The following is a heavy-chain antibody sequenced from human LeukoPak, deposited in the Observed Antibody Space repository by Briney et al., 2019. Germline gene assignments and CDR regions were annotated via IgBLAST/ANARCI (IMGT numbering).Heavy chain of an antibody. CDR3: ARDSMGVSFFDY. Sequence: GGSLRLSCAASGFTFSSFGMYWVRQAPGKGLEWVSYISSSGNTIYYTDSVKGRFTISRDNAKNSLYLQMKSLRAEDTAVYYCARDSMGVSFFDYWGQGTLVTVSS. D-gene: IGHD2/OR15-2a*01. V-gene: IGHV3-48*03. J-gene: IGHJ4*02. CDR1: GFTFSSFG. CDR2: ISSSGNTI.